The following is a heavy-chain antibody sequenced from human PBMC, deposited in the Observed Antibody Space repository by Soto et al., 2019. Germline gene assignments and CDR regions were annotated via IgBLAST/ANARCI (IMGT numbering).Heavy chain of an antibody. Sequence: QVQLVQSGGEVKKPGASVKVSCKASGYTFISYGISWVRQAPGQGLEWMGWVTAYNGHTSYAQKLQDRVTMTTDTSTRAADMGLGSRGSDDAGVYYWATWRARGSHDYRYMDGWGKGTTVTVSS. J-gene: IGHJ6*03. CDR3: ATWRARGSHDYRYMDG. V-gene: IGHV1-18*01. CDR1: GYTFISYG. D-gene: IGHD1-26*01. CDR2: VTAYNGHT.